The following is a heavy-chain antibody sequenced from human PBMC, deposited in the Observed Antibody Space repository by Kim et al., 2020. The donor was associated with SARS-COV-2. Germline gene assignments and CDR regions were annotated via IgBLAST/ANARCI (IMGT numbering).Heavy chain of an antibody. CDR1: GGSISSYY. CDR3: ARVDTAMAYDY. Sequence: SETLSLTCTVSGGSISSYYWSWIRQPPGKGLEWIGYIYYSGSTNYNPSLKSRVTISVDTSKNQFSLKLSSVTAADTAVYYCARVDTAMAYDYWGQGTLVTVSS. D-gene: IGHD5-18*01. V-gene: IGHV4-59*13. CDR2: IYYSGST. J-gene: IGHJ4*02.